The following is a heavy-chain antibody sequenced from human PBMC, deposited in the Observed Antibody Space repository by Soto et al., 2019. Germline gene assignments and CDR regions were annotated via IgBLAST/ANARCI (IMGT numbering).Heavy chain of an antibody. J-gene: IGHJ4*02. Sequence: ASVKVSCKASGYTFTSYGISWVRQAPGQGLEWMGWISAYNGNTNYAQKLQGRVTMTTVTSTSTAYMELRSLRSDDTAVYYCARVGFDFWSGYSFDYWGQGTLVTVSS. CDR1: GYTFTSYG. D-gene: IGHD3-3*01. CDR3: ARVGFDFWSGYSFDY. V-gene: IGHV1-18*04. CDR2: ISAYNGNT.